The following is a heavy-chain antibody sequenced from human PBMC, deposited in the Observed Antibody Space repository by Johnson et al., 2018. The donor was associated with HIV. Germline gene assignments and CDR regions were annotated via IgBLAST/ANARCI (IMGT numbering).Heavy chain of an antibody. Sequence: QMQLVESGGGLIQPGGSLRLSCAASGFTVSSNYMSWVRQAPGKGLEGVAVISYDGSNKYYADSVKGRFTISRDNSKNTLYLQMNSLRAEDTAVYYCARDYRYGGNSAFDIWGQGTMVTVSS. CDR3: ARDYRYGGNSAFDI. J-gene: IGHJ3*02. CDR2: ISYDGSNK. V-gene: IGHV3-30*03. CDR1: GFTVSSNY. D-gene: IGHD4-23*01.